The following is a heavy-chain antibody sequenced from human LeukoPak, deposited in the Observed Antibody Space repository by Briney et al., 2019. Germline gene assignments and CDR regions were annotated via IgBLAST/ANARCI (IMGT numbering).Heavy chain of an antibody. D-gene: IGHD3-16*01. CDR3: ARHQGVNGRYYYGMDV. V-gene: IGHV1-69*04. J-gene: IGHJ6*02. CDR2: IIPILGIA. CDR1: GGTFSSYA. Sequence: GASVKVSCKASGGTFSSYAISWVRQAPGQGLEWMGRIIPILGIANYAQKFQGRVTITADKSTSTAYMELSSLRSEDTAVYYCARHQGVNGRYYYGMDVWGQGTTVTVSS.